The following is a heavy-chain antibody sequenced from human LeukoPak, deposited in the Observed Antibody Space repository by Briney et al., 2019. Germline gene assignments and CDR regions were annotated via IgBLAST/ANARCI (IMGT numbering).Heavy chain of an antibody. CDR1: GDSVSSNSGT. Sequence: SQTLSLTCAISGDSVSSNSGTWTWIRQSPSRGLEWLGRTYYRSKWYNDYAVSVKSRMAINPDTSKNQFSLQLNSVTPEDTAVYYCARGSSSSSWYFDYWGQGTLVTVSS. J-gene: IGHJ4*02. D-gene: IGHD6-13*01. CDR3: ARGSSSSSWYFDY. CDR2: TYYRSKWYN. V-gene: IGHV6-1*01.